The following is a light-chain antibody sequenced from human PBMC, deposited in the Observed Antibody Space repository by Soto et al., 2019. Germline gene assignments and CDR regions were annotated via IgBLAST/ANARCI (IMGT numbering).Light chain of an antibody. CDR2: DAS. CDR3: QEYNAYSMT. Sequence: DIQMTQSPSTLSASVGDRVTITCRASQSISSWLAWYQQKPGKAPKLLIYDASNLDSGVPSRFSGSGSGTEFTLSISSLQPDDFGTYYCQEYNAYSMTFGQGTRLEIK. CDR1: QSISSW. V-gene: IGKV1-5*01. J-gene: IGKJ5*01.